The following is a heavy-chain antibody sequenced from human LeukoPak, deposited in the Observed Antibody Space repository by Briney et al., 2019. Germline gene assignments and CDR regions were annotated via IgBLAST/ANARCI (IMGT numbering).Heavy chain of an antibody. J-gene: IGHJ4*02. V-gene: IGHV3-53*01. CDR2: IYSGGSI. CDR1: GFTVSSSY. D-gene: IGHD3-22*01. CDR3: ATLFYDRGGG. Sequence: GGSLRLSCAASGFTVSSSYMSWVRQARGKGLEWVSVIYSGGSIYYADSVKGRFTISRDNSKNTLYLQMNSLRAEDTAVYYCATLFYDRGGGWGQGTLVTVSS.